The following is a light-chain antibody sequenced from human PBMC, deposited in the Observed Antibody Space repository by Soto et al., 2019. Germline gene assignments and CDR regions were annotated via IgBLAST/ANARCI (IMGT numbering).Light chain of an antibody. CDR2: DAS. J-gene: IGKJ1*01. Sequence: DIQMTQSPSTLSASVGDRVTITCRASQSISSWLAWYQQKPGKAPKPLIYDASSLESGVPSRFSGSGSGTEFTLTISSLQPDDFATYYCQQYNSYSWTFGQGTKVDI. V-gene: IGKV1-5*01. CDR3: QQYNSYSWT. CDR1: QSISSW.